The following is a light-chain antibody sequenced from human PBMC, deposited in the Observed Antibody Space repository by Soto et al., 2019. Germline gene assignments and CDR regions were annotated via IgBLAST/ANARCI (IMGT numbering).Light chain of an antibody. CDR1: SSNIGENT. CDR3: AAWDDSLNGVV. J-gene: IGLJ2*01. V-gene: IGLV1-44*01. Sequence: QSVLTQSPSASGTPGQRVTISCSGSSSNIGENTVNWYQQLPGTAPKLLIYSNNQRPSGVPDRFSGSKSGTSASLAISGLQSEDEADYYCAAWDDSLNGVVFGGGTKLTVL. CDR2: SNN.